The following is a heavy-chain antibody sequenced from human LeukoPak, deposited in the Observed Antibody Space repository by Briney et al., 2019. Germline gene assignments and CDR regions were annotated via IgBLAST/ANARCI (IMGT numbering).Heavy chain of an antibody. CDR1: GFTFSGNG. J-gene: IGHJ4*02. D-gene: IGHD6-13*01. V-gene: IGHV3-30*02. Sequence: GGSLRLSCAASGFTFSGNGMHWVRQAPGKGLEWVSFIQSDGDRKQYADPVRGRFTISRDNSESTLYLQMNSLRAEDTAVYYCAKDRAAAGHFDYWGQGTLVTVSS. CDR3: AKDRAAAGHFDY. CDR2: IQSDGDRK.